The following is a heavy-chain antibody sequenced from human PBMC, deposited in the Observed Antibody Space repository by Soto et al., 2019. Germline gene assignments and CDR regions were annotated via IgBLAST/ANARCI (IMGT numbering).Heavy chain of an antibody. J-gene: IGHJ5*02. D-gene: IGHD2-2*01. Sequence: GGSLRLSCAASGFTFSSYWMHWVRQAPGKGLVWVSRINSDGSSTSYADSVKGRFTISRDNAKNTLYLQMNSLRAEDTAVYYCARVDVVVPAALNWFDPWGQGTLVTVSS. CDR3: ARVDVVVPAALNWFDP. CDR1: GFTFSSYW. CDR2: INSDGSST. V-gene: IGHV3-74*01.